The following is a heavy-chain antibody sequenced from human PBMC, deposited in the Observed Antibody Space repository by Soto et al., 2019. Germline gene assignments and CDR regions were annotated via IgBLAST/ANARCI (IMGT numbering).Heavy chain of an antibody. D-gene: IGHD3-22*01. Sequence: QVQLQQWGAGLLKPSETLSLTCAVYGGSFSGYYWSWIRQPPVKGLEWIGEINHSGSTNYNPSLTRRVAITVDTSKSQCSLTLSSVTAADTAVYYCARFTPGYYPLEVDWGQGTLGTVSS. CDR1: GGSFSGYY. CDR3: ARFTPGYYPLEVD. V-gene: IGHV4-34*01. J-gene: IGHJ4*02. CDR2: INHSGST.